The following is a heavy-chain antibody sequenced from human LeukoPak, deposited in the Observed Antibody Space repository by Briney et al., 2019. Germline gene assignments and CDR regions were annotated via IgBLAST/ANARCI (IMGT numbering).Heavy chain of an antibody. CDR2: IGSGGDT. V-gene: IGHV3-23*01. D-gene: IGHD3-10*01. CDR1: GFTFSSYA. Sequence: GGSLRLSCAASGFTFSSYAMTWVRQSPGKGLEWVSVIGSGGDTYYSASVQGRFTISRDNSKNTLYLQMNSLRADDTAVYYCAKYYAARSRSFDFWGQGTLVTVSS. CDR3: AKYYAARSRSFDF. J-gene: IGHJ4*02.